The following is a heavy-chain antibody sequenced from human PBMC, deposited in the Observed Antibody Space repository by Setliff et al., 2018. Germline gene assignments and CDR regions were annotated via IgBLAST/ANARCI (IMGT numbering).Heavy chain of an antibody. V-gene: IGHV3-30*03. CDR3: ARDASRITMVRGGAPPPYNWFDP. D-gene: IGHD3-10*01. CDR1: GFIFSNFG. J-gene: IGHJ5*02. CDR2: VSFDGRNK. Sequence: PGGSLRLSCGASGFIFSNFGMHWVRQAPGKGLEWVAAVSFDGRNKYYEDSVKGRFTISRDDSKNTLYLQMNSLRPEDTAVYYCARDASRITMVRGGAPPPYNWFDPWGQGTLVTVSS.